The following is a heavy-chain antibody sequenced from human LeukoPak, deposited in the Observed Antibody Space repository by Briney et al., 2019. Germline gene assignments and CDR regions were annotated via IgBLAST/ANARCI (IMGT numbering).Heavy chain of an antibody. CDR2: ISYGGST. V-gene: IGHV4-39*01. CDR3: ARHSYFDY. J-gene: IGHJ4*02. Sequence: SETLSLTCTVPGGFISSSSYYWGWIRQPPGRGLEWIGSISYGGSTYYSPSLESRVTISVDTSKNQFSLKLSSVTAADTAVYYCARHSYFDYWGQGTLVTVSS. CDR1: GGFISSSSYY.